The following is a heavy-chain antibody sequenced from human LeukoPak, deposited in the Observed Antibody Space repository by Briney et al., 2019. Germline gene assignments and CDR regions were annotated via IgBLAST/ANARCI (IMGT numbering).Heavy chain of an antibody. CDR2: IYHSGST. Sequence: SETLSLTCTVSGDSISSGDYYWGWIRQPPGKGLEWIGSIYHSGSTYYNPSLKSRVTISVDTSKNQFSLKLSSVTAADTAVYYCAGCSSSWSTSWFDPWGQGTLVTVSS. V-gene: IGHV4-38-2*02. CDR3: AGCSSSWSTSWFDP. CDR1: GDSISSGDYY. J-gene: IGHJ5*02. D-gene: IGHD6-13*01.